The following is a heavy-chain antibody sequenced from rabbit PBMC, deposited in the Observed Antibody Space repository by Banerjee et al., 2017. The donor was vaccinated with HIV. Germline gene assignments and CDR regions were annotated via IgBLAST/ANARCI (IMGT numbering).Heavy chain of an antibody. V-gene: IGHV1S45*01. Sequence: QQQLEESGGGLVKPEGSLTLTCKASGFDFSSSYCMCWVRQAPGKGLEWIGTIDAGDGSTYYASWVNGRFTISKTSSTTVTLQMTSLTAADTATYFCARGGFVTPGTENLWGQGTLVTVS. J-gene: IGHJ4*01. CDR3: ARGGFVTPGTENL. CDR1: GFDFSSSYC. D-gene: IGHD3-1*01. CDR2: IDAGDGST.